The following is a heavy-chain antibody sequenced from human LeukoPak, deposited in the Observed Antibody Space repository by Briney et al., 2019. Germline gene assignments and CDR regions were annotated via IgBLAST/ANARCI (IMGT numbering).Heavy chain of an antibody. V-gene: IGHV4-39*01. D-gene: IGHD2-2*02. Sequence: PSETLSLTCTVSGGSISSSSYYWGWIRQPPGKGLEWIGSIYYSGSTYYNPSLKSRVTISVDTSKNQFSLKLSSVTAADTAVYYCARQDIVVVPAAISYWGQGTLVTVSS. CDR1: GGSISSSSYY. J-gene: IGHJ4*02. CDR3: ARQDIVVVPAAISY. CDR2: IYYSGST.